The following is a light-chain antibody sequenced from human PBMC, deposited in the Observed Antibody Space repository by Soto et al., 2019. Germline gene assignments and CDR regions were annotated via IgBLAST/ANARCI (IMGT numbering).Light chain of an antibody. CDR1: QSISSW. CDR3: QQYSIFALT. CDR2: KAS. J-gene: IGKJ4*01. Sequence: DIQMTQSPSTLSASVGDRVTITCRASQSISSWLAWYQQKSGKAPKLLIQKASSLESGVTSRFSGSGSGTEFTLTISSLQPDDFATYYCQQYSIFALTFGGGTKVEIK. V-gene: IGKV1-5*03.